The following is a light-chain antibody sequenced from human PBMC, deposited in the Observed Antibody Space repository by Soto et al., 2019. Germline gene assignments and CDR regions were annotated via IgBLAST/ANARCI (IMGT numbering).Light chain of an antibody. CDR3: TSFTSSTTPYV. Sequence: QSVLTQPASVSGSPGQSITISCTGTSSDVGRYNSVSWYQLHPGKAPRLVIFDVDYRPSGVSDRFSGSKSGNTASLTTSGLQAEDEADYYCTSFTSSTTPYVFGTGTKVTVL. CDR2: DVD. J-gene: IGLJ1*01. V-gene: IGLV2-14*03. CDR1: SSDVGRYNS.